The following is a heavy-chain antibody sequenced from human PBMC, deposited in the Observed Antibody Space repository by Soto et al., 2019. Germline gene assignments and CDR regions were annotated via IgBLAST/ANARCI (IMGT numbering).Heavy chain of an antibody. D-gene: IGHD6-19*01. CDR1: GGTFSSYT. Sequence: QVQLVQSGAEVKKPGSSVKVSCKASGGTFSSYTISWVRQAPGQGLEWMGRIIPILGIANYAQKFQGRVTITADKSTSTAYMELSRLRSEDTAVYYCARHQYSSGWYAPWWGQGTLVTVSS. CDR2: IIPILGIA. J-gene: IGHJ4*02. CDR3: ARHQYSSGWYAPW. V-gene: IGHV1-69*02.